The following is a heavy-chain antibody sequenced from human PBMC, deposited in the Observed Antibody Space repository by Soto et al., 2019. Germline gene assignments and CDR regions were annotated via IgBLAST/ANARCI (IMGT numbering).Heavy chain of an antibody. CDR3: ARDSPPSRDYVWGSYRYRRPGDLYGMDV. J-gene: IGHJ6*02. CDR1: GGTFSSYA. Sequence: GASVKVSCKASGGTFSSYAISWVRQAPGQGLEWMGGIIPIFGTANYAQKFQGRVTITADESTSTAYMELSSLRSEDTAVYYCARDSPPSRDYVWGSYRYRRPGDLYGMDVWGQGTTVTVSS. CDR2: IIPIFGTA. D-gene: IGHD3-16*02. V-gene: IGHV1-69*13.